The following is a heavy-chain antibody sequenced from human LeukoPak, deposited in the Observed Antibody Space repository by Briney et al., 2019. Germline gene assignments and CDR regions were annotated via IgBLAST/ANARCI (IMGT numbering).Heavy chain of an antibody. D-gene: IGHD5-12*01. J-gene: IGHJ4*02. V-gene: IGHV3-9*01. CDR2: ISWNSGSI. CDR1: GFTFDDYA. Sequence: PGRSLRLSCAASGFTFDDYAMHWVRQAPGKGLEWVSGISWNSGSIGYADSVKGRFTISRDNAKNSLYLQMNSLRAEDTALYYCAKDKGIGPTIRYYFDYWGQGTLVTVSS. CDR3: AKDKGIGPTIRYYFDY.